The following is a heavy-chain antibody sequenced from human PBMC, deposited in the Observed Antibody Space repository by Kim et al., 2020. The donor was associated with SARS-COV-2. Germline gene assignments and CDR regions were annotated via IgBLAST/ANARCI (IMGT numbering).Heavy chain of an antibody. CDR2: IYYSGST. V-gene: IGHV4-59*01. J-gene: IGHJ4*02. Sequence: SETLSLTCTVSGGSISSYYWSWIRQPPGKGLEWIGYIYYSGSTNYNPSLKSRVTISVDTSKNQFSLKLSSVTAADTAVYYCARARTQGAARGIDYWGQGT. CDR1: GGSISSYY. CDR3: ARARTQGAARGIDY. D-gene: IGHD6-6*01.